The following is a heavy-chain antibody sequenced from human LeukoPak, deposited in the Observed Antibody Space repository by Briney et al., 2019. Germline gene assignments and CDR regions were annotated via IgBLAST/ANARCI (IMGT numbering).Heavy chain of an antibody. J-gene: IGHJ4*02. V-gene: IGHV3-30*18. Sequence: QPGGSLRLSCAASGFTISSYGMHWVRQAPGKGLEWVAVISYDGGNKYYADSVKGRFTISRDNSKNTLYLQMNSLRAEDTAVYYCAKDHLYNWNDLGVLDYWGQGTLVTVSS. D-gene: IGHD1-1*01. CDR1: GFTISSYG. CDR2: ISYDGGNK. CDR3: AKDHLYNWNDLGVLDY.